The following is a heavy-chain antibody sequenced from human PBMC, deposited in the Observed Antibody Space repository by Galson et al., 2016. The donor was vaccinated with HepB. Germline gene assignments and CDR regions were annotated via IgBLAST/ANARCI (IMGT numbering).Heavy chain of an antibody. CDR2: ISYDGSNE. D-gene: IGHD2-2*01. V-gene: IGHV3-30*18. CDR1: GFTFSSYG. Sequence: SLRLSCAASGFTFSSYGMHWVRQAPGKGLEWVAFISYDGSNEKYADSVKGRLTISRDNSKKTLYLQMNSLRAEDTAVYYCAKDGRIYCSSASCHDHFHYWGQGTLVTVSS. J-gene: IGHJ4*02. CDR3: AKDGRIYCSSASCHDHFHY.